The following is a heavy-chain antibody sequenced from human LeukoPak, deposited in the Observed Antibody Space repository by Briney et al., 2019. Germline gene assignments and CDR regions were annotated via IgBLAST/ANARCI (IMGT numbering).Heavy chain of an antibody. D-gene: IGHD5-24*01. V-gene: IGHV4-59*08. CDR2: IYCSGST. Sequence: SETLSLTCTVSGGSISSYYWSWIRQPPGKGLEWIGYIYCSGSTNYNPSLKSRVTISVDTSKNQFSLKLSSVTAADTAVYYCARHAEMATIYYGMDVWGQGTTVTVSS. CDR1: GGSISSYY. CDR3: ARHAEMATIYYGMDV. J-gene: IGHJ6*02.